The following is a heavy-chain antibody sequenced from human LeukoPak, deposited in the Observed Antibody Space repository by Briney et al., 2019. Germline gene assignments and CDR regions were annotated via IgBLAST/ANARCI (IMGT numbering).Heavy chain of an antibody. CDR3: ARTVGATSTSFDH. CDR1: GGSISSYY. J-gene: IGHJ4*02. D-gene: IGHD1-26*01. Sequence: PSETLSLTCTVSGGSISSYYWSWIRQSPGKGLEWIGYISYSGSTNYNPSLKSRVTISVDTSKNQFSLRLRSVAAADTAVYYCARTVGATSTSFDHWGQGTLVTVSS. CDR2: ISYSGST. V-gene: IGHV4-59*08.